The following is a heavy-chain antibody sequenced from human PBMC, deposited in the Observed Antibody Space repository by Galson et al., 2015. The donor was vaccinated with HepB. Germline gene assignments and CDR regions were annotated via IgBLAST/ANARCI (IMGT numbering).Heavy chain of an antibody. CDR2: INPSGGRT. J-gene: IGHJ3*02. CDR1: GYTFTSYY. V-gene: IGHV1-46*01. CDR3: ARSRTIIPINYDYVWGSKVDGDAFDI. Sequence: SVKVSCKASGYTFTSYYMHWVRQAPGQGLEWMGIINPSGGRTSYAQKFQGRVTMTRDTSTSTVYMELSSLRSEDTAVYYCARSRTIIPINYDYVWGSKVDGDAFDIWGQGTMVTVSS. D-gene: IGHD3-16*01.